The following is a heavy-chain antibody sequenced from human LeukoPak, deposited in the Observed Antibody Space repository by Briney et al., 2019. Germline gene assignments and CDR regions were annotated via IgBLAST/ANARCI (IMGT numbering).Heavy chain of an antibody. Sequence: SETLSLTCTVSGGSISSTSYYWGWIRQPPGKGLEWIGSIYYSGSTNYNPSLKSRVTISVDTSKNQFSLKLSSVTAADTAVYYCARHGRRPARTYYYGSGSYDAKNWFDPWGQGTLVTVSS. CDR2: IYYSGST. J-gene: IGHJ5*02. D-gene: IGHD3-10*01. V-gene: IGHV4-39*01. CDR1: GGSISSTSYY. CDR3: ARHGRRPARTYYYGSGSYDAKNWFDP.